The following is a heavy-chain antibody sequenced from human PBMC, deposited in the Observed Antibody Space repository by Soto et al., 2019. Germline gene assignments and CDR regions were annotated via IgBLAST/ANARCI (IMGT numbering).Heavy chain of an antibody. J-gene: IGHJ3*02. D-gene: IGHD6-19*01. CDR2: ISGSGGST. CDR3: AKEVGGWYDYFAFDI. CDR1: GFTFSSYA. V-gene: IGHV3-23*01. Sequence: PGVSLRLSFAASGFTFSSYAMSWFRQAPGKGLEWVSAISGSGGSTYYADSVKGRFTISRDNSKNTLYLQMNSLRAEDTAVYYCAKEVGGWYDYFAFDIWGPGTMVTVS.